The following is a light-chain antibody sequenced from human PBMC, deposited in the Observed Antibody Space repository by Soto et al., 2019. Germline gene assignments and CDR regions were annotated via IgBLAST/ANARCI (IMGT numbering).Light chain of an antibody. J-gene: IGKJ5*01. CDR2: GAS. CDR1: QSIGKH. Sequence: DIQMTQSPSFLSASVGDRVTITCRASQSIGKHLNWYQQKPGKAPKFLIYGASTLQSGVPSRFTGSGSGTDFTLTVSSLQAEDFATYYCRKSYTSPTTFGHGTRLEI. V-gene: IGKV1-39*01. CDR3: RKSYTSPTT.